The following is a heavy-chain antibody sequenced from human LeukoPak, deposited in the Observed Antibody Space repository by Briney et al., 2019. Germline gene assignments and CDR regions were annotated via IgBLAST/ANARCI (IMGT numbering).Heavy chain of an antibody. D-gene: IGHD1-26*01. CDR2: IRYDGSNK. J-gene: IGHJ4*02. CDR3: ATSIVGAHALYYFDY. V-gene: IGHV3-30*02. Sequence: PGGSLRLSCVASGFTFSSYSMNWVRQAPGKGLEWVAFIRYDGSNKYYADSVKGRFTISRDNSKNTLYLQMNSLRAEDTAVYYCATSIVGAHALYYFDYWGQGTLATVSS. CDR1: GFTFSSYS.